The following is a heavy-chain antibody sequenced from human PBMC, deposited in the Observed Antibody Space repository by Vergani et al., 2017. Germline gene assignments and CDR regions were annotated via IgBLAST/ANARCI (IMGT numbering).Heavy chain of an antibody. D-gene: IGHD3-9*01. Sequence: QVQLVQSGAEVKKPGASVKVSCKASGYTFTGYYMHWVRQAPGQGLEWMGWINPNSGGTNYAQKFQGRVTMTRDTSISTASMELSRLRSDDTAVYYCARDPYLTGATPPDNGFDPWGQGTLVTVSS. J-gene: IGHJ5*02. CDR3: ARDPYLTGATPPDNGFDP. CDR2: INPNSGGT. V-gene: IGHV1-2*02. CDR1: GYTFTGYY.